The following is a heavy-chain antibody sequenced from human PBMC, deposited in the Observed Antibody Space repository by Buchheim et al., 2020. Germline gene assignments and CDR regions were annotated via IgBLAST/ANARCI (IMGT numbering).Heavy chain of an antibody. CDR2: IYHSGST. D-gene: IGHD3-16*02. CDR3: ARAPWHYNWGTYRYYFDT. V-gene: IGHV4-30-2*01. CDR1: GGSITTNDYS. Sequence: QLQESGSGVVKPSQTLSLTCAVSGGSITTNDYSWSWIRQPPGKGLEWIGYIYHSGSTQYNPSLKSRITISVDRSKNQFSLKVNSVTAAETAVYYCARAPWHYNWGTYRYYFDTWGQGTL. J-gene: IGHJ4*02.